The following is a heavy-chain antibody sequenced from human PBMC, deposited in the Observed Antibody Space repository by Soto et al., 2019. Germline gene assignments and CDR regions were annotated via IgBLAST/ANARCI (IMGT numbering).Heavy chain of an antibody. Sequence: VGSLRLSCAASGFTFSDYYMSWIRQAPGKGLEWVSYISSSGSTIYYADSVKGRFTISRDNAKNSLYLQMNSLRAEDTAVYYCARDHPNCSGGSCYFYYYYGMDVWGQGTTVTVSS. CDR2: ISSSGSTI. CDR3: ARDHPNCSGGSCYFYYYYGMDV. J-gene: IGHJ6*02. D-gene: IGHD2-15*01. V-gene: IGHV3-11*01. CDR1: GFTFSDYY.